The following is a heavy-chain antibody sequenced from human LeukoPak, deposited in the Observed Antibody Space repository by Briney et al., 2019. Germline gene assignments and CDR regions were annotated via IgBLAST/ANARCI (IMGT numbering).Heavy chain of an antibody. CDR2: IRSKANSYAT. CDR3: TRPLDYDSSGPDAFDI. V-gene: IGHV3-73*01. D-gene: IGHD3-22*01. J-gene: IGHJ3*02. CDR1: GFTFSGSA. Sequence: GGSLRLSCAASGFTFSGSAMHWVRQASGKGPEWVGRIRSKANSYATLYAASVKGRFTISRDDSKNTAYLQMNSPKTEDTAVYYCTRPLDYDSSGPDAFDIWGQGTMVTVSS.